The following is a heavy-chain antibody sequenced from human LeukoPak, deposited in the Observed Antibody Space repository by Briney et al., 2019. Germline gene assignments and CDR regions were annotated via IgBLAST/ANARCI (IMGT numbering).Heavy chain of an antibody. J-gene: IGHJ4*02. V-gene: IGHV4-34*01. CDR2: INHSGTT. Sequence: SETLSLTCGVSDEFYSGFYWSWIRQPPGKGLEWIGDINHSGTTKYTPSLKGRVTISIDTSNKQFSLKVHSVTAADTAVYYCARLPLGAFGEVLNFDYWGPGILVTVSS. D-gene: IGHD3-3*01. CDR3: ARLPLGAFGEVLNFDY. CDR1: DEFYSGFY.